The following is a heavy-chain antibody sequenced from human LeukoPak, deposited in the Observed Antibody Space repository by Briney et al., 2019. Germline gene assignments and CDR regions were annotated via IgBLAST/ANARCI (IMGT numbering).Heavy chain of an antibody. J-gene: IGHJ4*02. CDR2: IYHTGST. Sequence: SQTLSLTCTVSGYSLTSGYHWGWIRQPPGKGLEWIGSIYHTGSTYYNPSLKSRVTISGDTSKSQFSLKLSCVTAADTAVYYCARGEYLWTGYYYFDYWGQGTQVTVSS. V-gene: IGHV4-38-2*02. CDR1: GYSLTSGYH. D-gene: IGHD3/OR15-3a*01. CDR3: ARGEYLWTGYYYFDY.